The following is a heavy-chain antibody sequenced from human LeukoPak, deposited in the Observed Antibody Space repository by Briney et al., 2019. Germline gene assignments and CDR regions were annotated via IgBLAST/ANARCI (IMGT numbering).Heavy chain of an antibody. D-gene: IGHD6-13*01. CDR3: ARDSRSWCFDY. CDR1: GFTFSNYW. V-gene: IGHV3-74*01. Sequence: GGSLRLSCAASGFTFSNYWMYWVRQGPGKGLVWVSRIKTDGSSTTYADSVKGRFTISRDNAKNSLYLQMNSLRAEDTAVYYCARDSRSWCFDYWGQGTLVTVSS. J-gene: IGHJ4*02. CDR2: IKTDGSST.